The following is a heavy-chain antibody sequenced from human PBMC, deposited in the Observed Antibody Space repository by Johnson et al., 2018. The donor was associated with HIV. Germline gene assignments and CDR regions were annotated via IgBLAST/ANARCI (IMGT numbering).Heavy chain of an antibody. Sequence: VQLVESGGGLVQPGGSLRLSCAASGFIFSSYDMHWVRQATGKGLEWVSAIGTAGDTYYPGSVKGRFTISRDNAKNSLYLQMNSLGPEDTAVYYCAKPPSMGADAFDIWGQGTMVTVSS. J-gene: IGHJ3*02. CDR1: GFIFSSYD. CDR2: IGTAGDT. D-gene: IGHD3-16*01. CDR3: AKPPSMGADAFDI. V-gene: IGHV3-13*01.